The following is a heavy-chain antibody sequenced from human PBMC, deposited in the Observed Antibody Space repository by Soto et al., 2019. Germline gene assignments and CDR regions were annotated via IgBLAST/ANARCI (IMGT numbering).Heavy chain of an antibody. CDR1: GYTFTNHG. Sequence: QVQLVQSGPEVKKPGASVKVSCKASGYTFTNHGISWVRQAPGQGLEWVGWISGYNANTKYAQKFQGRVTMSTDTSTNTAYMELRSLRSDDTAVYYCARDFYPLAYCFDYWGQGTLVTVSS. J-gene: IGHJ4*02. CDR2: ISGYNANT. V-gene: IGHV1-18*04. CDR3: ARDFYPLAYCFDY.